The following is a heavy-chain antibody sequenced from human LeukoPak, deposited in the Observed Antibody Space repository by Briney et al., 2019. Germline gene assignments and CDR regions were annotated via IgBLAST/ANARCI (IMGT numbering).Heavy chain of an antibody. V-gene: IGHV1-2*02. CDR1: GYTFTGYY. J-gene: IGHJ3*01. CDR2: INPNSSDT. Sequence: GASVKVSCKASGYTFTGYYIHWVRQAPGQGLEWMGWINPNSSDTNYAQNFQGRVTMTRDTSISTAYMDLRRLRSDDTAVYYCAHKRGGVSYYFRGTYDAFDVWGQGTMVTVSS. CDR3: AHKRGGVSYYFRGTYDAFDV. D-gene: IGHD1-26*01.